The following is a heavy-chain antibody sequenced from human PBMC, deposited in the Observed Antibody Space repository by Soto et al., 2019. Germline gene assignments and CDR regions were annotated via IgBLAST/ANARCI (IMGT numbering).Heavy chain of an antibody. CDR2: IYSGGST. CDR1: GFTVSSNH. V-gene: IGHV3-66*01. CDR3: AGPGEQHRY. Sequence: EVQLVESGGGLVQPGGSLRLSCAASGFTVSSNHMSWVRQAPGKGLEWVSLIYSGGSTYYADSVKGRFTFSRANSKNTLYLQMNSLSAEDTAVYYCAGPGEQHRYWGQGTLVTVSS. J-gene: IGHJ4*02. D-gene: IGHD3-16*01.